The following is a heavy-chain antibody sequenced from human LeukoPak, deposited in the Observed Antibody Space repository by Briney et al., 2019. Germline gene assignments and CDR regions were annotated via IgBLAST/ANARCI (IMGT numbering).Heavy chain of an antibody. CDR3: ARETMVRGVIGWFDP. CDR1: GGSFSGYY. D-gene: IGHD3-10*01. Sequence: SETLSLTCAVYGGSFSGYYWSWIRQPPGKGLEWIGEINHSGSTNYNPSLKSRVTISVDTSKNQFSLKLSSVTAADTAVYYCARETMVRGVIGWFDPWGQGTLVTVSS. V-gene: IGHV4-34*01. J-gene: IGHJ5*02. CDR2: INHSGST.